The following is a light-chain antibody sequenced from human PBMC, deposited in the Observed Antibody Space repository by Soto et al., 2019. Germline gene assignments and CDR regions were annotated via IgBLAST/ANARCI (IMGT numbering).Light chain of an antibody. CDR3: MQSTQLPPT. CDR1: QSLLQSNGFNY. V-gene: IGKV2-28*01. J-gene: IGKJ5*01. Sequence: EIVMTQSPLSLPVTPGEPASISCRSSQSLLQSNGFNYLDWYLQKPGQSPQLLIYLGSTRASGVPDRFSGSGSGTDFTLEISRVETDDVGIYYCMQSTQLPPTFGQGTRLEIK. CDR2: LGS.